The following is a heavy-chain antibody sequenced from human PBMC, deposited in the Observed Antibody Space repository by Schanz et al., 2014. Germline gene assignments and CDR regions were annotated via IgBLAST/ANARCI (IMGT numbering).Heavy chain of an antibody. Sequence: EVQLLESGGGLVQPGGSLRLSCAASGFTFSSYAMSWVRQAPGKGLEWVSTVYMSAASTRYADSVKGRFIISRDSSKNTLFLQMNSLRDEDTAMYYCAKRCSSTSCSHGAFDIWGQGTMVTVSS. D-gene: IGHD2-2*01. CDR3: AKRCSSTSCSHGAFDI. J-gene: IGHJ3*02. CDR1: GFTFSSYA. CDR2: VYMSAAST. V-gene: IGHV3-23*05.